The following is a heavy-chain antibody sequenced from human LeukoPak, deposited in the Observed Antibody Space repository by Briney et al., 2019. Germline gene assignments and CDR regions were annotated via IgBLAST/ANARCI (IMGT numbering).Heavy chain of an antibody. CDR3: ARVGCSSTSCYVDY. CDR2: IYYSGST. J-gene: IGHJ4*02. D-gene: IGHD2-2*01. CDR1: GGSISSYY. Sequence: SETLSLTCTVSGGSISSYYWSWIRQPPGKGLEWIGYIYYSGSTNYHPSLKSLLTISVDTSKNQFSLKLSSVTAADTAVYYCARVGCSSTSCYVDYWGQGTLVTVSS. V-gene: IGHV4-59*01.